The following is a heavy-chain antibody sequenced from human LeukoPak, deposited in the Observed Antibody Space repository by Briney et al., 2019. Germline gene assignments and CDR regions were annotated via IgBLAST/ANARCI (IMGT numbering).Heavy chain of an antibody. CDR2: ISYDGSNK. CDR1: GFTFSSYA. D-gene: IGHD6-19*01. CDR3: ARGGYSSGWHIDY. V-gene: IGHV3-30-3*01. J-gene: IGHJ4*02. Sequence: PGRSLRLSCAASGFTFSSYAMHWVRQAPGKGLEWVAVISYDGSNKYYADSVKGRFTISRDNSKNTLYLQMNSLRAEDTAVYYCARGGYSSGWHIDYWGQGTLVTVSS.